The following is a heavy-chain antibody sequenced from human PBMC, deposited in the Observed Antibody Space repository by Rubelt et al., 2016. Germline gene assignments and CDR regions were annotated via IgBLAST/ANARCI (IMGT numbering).Heavy chain of an antibody. J-gene: IGHJ4*02. D-gene: IGHD3-10*01. V-gene: IGHV3-66*01. CDR3: AIYVAGVPY. CDR2: IYTGGTT. CDR1: GFAFSTYN. Sequence: EVQLVESGGGLVKPGGSLRLSCAASGFAFSTYNMNWVRQAPGKGLEWVSVIYTGGTTFYADAVKGRFTTSSDSSKSTVYLQMNSLRAEDTAMYYCAIYVAGVPYWGQGTLVTVSS.